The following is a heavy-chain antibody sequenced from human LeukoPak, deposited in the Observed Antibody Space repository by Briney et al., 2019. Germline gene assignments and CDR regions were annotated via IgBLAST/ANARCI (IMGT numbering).Heavy chain of an antibody. CDR1: GGSISSYY. CDR2: IYTSGST. D-gene: IGHD3-9*01. Sequence: SETLSLTCTVSGGSISSYYWSWIRQPAGKGLEWIGRIYTSGSTNYNPSLKSRVTISVDTSKNQFSLKLSSVTAADTAVYYCARVPFYDILTGYYYYYMDVWGKGTTVTISS. V-gene: IGHV4-4*07. CDR3: ARVPFYDILTGYYYYYMDV. J-gene: IGHJ6*03.